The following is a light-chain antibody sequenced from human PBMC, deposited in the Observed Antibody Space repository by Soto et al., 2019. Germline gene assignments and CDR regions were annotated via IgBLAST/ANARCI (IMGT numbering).Light chain of an antibody. J-gene: IGLJ1*01. CDR3: TSYTSSSALYV. V-gene: IGLV2-14*03. CDR1: SSDVGAYNY. CDR2: DVS. Sequence: QSVLPQPASVSGSPGQSITVSCTGTSSDVGAYNYVSWYQQHPGEAPKLMIYDVSNRPSGVSNRFSGSKSGNTASLTISGLQAEDEADYYCTSYTSSSALYVFGTGTKVTVL.